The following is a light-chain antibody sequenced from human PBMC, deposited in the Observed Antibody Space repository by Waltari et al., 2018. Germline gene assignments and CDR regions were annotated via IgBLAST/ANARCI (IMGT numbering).Light chain of an antibody. J-gene: IGKJ2*01. CDR1: QSVSSF. Sequence: EVVLTQSPATLSLSPGERATLSCRASQSVSSFLAWYQQKPGQAPRLLIYDASNRATGIPARFSGSGSGTEFTLTIKSLQPDDFGTYFCQQFDTDVTFGQGTKVEI. V-gene: IGKV3-11*01. CDR3: QQFDTDVT. CDR2: DAS.